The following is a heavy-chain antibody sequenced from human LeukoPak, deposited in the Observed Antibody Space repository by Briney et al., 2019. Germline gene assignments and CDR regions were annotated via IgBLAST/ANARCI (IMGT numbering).Heavy chain of an antibody. CDR2: ISPYNGKT. D-gene: IGHD3-9*01. CDR3: ARAELRYFDWPPGDY. Sequence: GASVKVSCKTSGYTFTNYGINWVRQAPGQGLEWMGWISPYNGKTEFAQRFQGRVTMTRNTSISTAYMELSSLRSEDTAVYYCARAELRYFDWPPGDYWGQGTLVTVSS. J-gene: IGHJ4*02. V-gene: IGHV1-8*02. CDR1: GYTFTNYG.